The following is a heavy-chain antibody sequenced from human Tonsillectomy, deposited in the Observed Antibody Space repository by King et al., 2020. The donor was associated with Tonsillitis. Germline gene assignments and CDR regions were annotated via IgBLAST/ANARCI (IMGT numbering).Heavy chain of an antibody. CDR1: GYSISSGYY. Sequence: VQLQESGPGLVKPSETLSLTCAVSGYSISSGYYWGWIRQPPGKGLEWIGSMYHSGSSYYNPSLKSRVTMSVDTSKNQVSLKLSSVTAADTAVYYCARDGYSYGQEYYYYGMDVWGQGTTVTVSS. J-gene: IGHJ6*02. CDR3: ARDGYSYGQEYYYYGMDV. V-gene: IGHV4-38-2*02. D-gene: IGHD5-18*01. CDR2: MYHSGSS.